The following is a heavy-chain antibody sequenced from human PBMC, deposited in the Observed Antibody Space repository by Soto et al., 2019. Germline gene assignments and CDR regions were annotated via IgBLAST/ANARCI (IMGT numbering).Heavy chain of an antibody. CDR1: GVTFSSEW. Sequence: LRLCNMGSGVTFSSEWIIWVRQAPGKGLEWVGNIRQDGSEKNYVDSVKGRFTISRDNAKNSLYLQMNSLRAEDTAVYYCAREIVVARGASYFDYWGPGT. CDR3: AREIVVARGASYFDY. V-gene: IGHV3-7*04. CDR2: IRQDGSEK. D-gene: IGHD2-2*01. J-gene: IGHJ4*02.